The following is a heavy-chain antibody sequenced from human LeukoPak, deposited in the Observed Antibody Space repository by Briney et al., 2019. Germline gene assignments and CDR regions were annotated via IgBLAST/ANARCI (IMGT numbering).Heavy chain of an antibody. CDR1: GFTFSSYA. Sequence: GGSLRLSCAASGFTFSSYAMSWVRQAPGKGLEWVSTLSGSGGSTDYADSVKGRFSISRDNSKNTLYLQMDSLRGEGTAVYYCAKDFRIGYSAHFDYWGQGALVTVSS. J-gene: IGHJ4*02. D-gene: IGHD2-21*01. V-gene: IGHV3-23*01. CDR2: LSGSGGST. CDR3: AKDFRIGYSAHFDY.